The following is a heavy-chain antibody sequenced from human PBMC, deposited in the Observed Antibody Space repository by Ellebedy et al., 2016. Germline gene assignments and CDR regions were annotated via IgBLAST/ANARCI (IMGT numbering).Heavy chain of an antibody. Sequence: SETLSLTCTVSGGSISSSSYYWGWIRQPPGKGLEWIGSIYYSGSTYYNPSLKSRVTISVDTSKNQFSLKLSSVTAADTAVYYCARLGEGYCSGGSCGHFDYWGQGTLVTVPS. CDR1: GGSISSSSYY. D-gene: IGHD2-15*01. CDR3: ARLGEGYCSGGSCGHFDY. J-gene: IGHJ4*02. CDR2: IYYSGST. V-gene: IGHV4-39*01.